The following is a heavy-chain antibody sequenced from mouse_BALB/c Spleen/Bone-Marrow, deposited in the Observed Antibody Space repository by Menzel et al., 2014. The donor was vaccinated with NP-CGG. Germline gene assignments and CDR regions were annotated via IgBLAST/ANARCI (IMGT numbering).Heavy chain of an antibody. D-gene: IGHD1-1*01. V-gene: IGHV5-17*02. CDR2: ISSGSSTI. CDR3: ARGNYGFSFYYAMDY. J-gene: IGHJ4*01. Sequence: DVKLQESGGGLVQPGGSRKLSCAASGFTFSSFGMHWVRQSPEKGLEWVAYISSGSSTIYYADTVKGRLTISRDNPKNTLFLQMTSLRSEHTAMYYCARGNYGFSFYYAMDYWGQGTSVPVSS. CDR1: GFTFSSFG.